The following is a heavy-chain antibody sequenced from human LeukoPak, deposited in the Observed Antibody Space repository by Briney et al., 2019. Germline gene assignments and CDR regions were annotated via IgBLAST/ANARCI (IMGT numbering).Heavy chain of an antibody. Sequence: GGSLRLSCAASGFTFSSYGMHWVRQAPGKGLEWVAVISYDGSNKYYADSVKDRFTISRDNSKNTLYLQMNSPRAEDTAVYYCANDYGDYKYFQHWGQGTLVTVSS. D-gene: IGHD4-17*01. CDR3: ANDYGDYKYFQH. J-gene: IGHJ1*01. CDR1: GFTFSSYG. V-gene: IGHV3-30*18. CDR2: ISYDGSNK.